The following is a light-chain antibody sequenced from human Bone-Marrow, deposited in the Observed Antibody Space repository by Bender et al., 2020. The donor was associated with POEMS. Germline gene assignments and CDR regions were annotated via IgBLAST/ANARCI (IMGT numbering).Light chain of an antibody. CDR3: QSYDNSLGGWV. CDR1: TSDVGGYNY. CDR2: DVT. Sequence: QSALTQPASVSGSPGQSIAISCTGTTSDVGGYNYVSWYQPHPGKAPKVIIYDVTIRPSGVSSRFSVSKSGNTASLTITGLQAEDEGDYYCQSYDNSLGGWVFGGGTKLTVL. V-gene: IGLV2-14*03. J-gene: IGLJ3*02.